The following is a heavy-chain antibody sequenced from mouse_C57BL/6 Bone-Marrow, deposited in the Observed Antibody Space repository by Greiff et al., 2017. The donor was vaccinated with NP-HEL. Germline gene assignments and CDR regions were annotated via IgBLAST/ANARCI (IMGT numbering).Heavy chain of an antibody. CDR2: IFPGSGST. CDR3: GSGGAQATSAWFAY. V-gene: IGHV1-56*01. CDR1: GYTFTSYW. Sequence: QVQLKESGPELVRPGASVKISCKASGYTFTSYWMQWVRQRPGQGLEWIGEIFPGSGSTYYNEKFKGKATMTVDTSSSTAYMQLSSLTSEDSAFYFGGSGGAQATSAWFAYRGHATLVTVSA. D-gene: IGHD3-2*02. J-gene: IGHJ3*01.